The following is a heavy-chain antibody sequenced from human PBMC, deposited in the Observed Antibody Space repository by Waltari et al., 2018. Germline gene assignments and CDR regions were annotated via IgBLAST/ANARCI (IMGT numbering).Heavy chain of an antibody. J-gene: IGHJ4*02. CDR1: GFTFSAYY. CDR3: AREYGLRGTTLTTGY. Sequence: QVQLVESGGALVKPGGSLRLSCTASGFTFSAYYFPWVRQAPGKGLEWISYISNTGNTIYSAESVRGRFFISRDNAQNSLFLQMNSLSAEDTAVYYCAREYGLRGTTLTTGYWGQGTLVTVSS. D-gene: IGHD4-4*01. CDR2: ISNTGNTI. V-gene: IGHV3-11*01.